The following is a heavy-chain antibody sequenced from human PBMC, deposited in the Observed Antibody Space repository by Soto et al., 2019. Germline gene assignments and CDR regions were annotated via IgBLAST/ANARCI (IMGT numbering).Heavy chain of an antibody. V-gene: IGHV3-33*08. Sequence: QVQLVESGGGVVQPGESLRLACEASGFVFSRFGMHWVRQAPGKRLEWVAVIWYDGNNKYYGDSVKGLFIISRDNSKNTVYLQRSRLGVDDTADYYCVRDDGTAAAAPDYHYAVDVCGQGTTVTASS. D-gene: IGHD6-13*01. CDR3: VRDDGTAAAAPDYHYAVDV. CDR1: GFVFSRFG. CDR2: IWYDGNNK. J-gene: IGHJ6*02.